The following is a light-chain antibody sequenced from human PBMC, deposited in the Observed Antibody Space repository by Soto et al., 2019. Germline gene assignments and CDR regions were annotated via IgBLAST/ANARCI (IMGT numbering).Light chain of an antibody. J-gene: IGKJ1*01. CDR3: QQLYTYPPT. Sequence: DIQLTQSPSFLSASVGDRVTITCRASQDISSYLAWYQQKPGRAPKLLIYAASTLQSGVPSRFSGSGPGTEFTLTFSSLQPEDFATYYCQQLYTYPPTFDQGTKVEIK. CDR1: QDISSY. V-gene: IGKV1-9*01. CDR2: AAS.